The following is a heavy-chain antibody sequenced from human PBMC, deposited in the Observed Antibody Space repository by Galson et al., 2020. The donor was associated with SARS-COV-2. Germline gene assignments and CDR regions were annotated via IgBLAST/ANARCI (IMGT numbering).Heavy chain of an antibody. D-gene: IGHD5-18*01. Sequence: MHWVRQAPGKGLEWVAVISYDGSNKYYADSVKGRFTISRDNSKNTLYLQMNSLRAEDTAVYYCARDAADTAMVSFDYWGQGTLVTVSS. CDR2: ISYDGSNK. V-gene: IGHV3-30*01. J-gene: IGHJ4*02. CDR3: ARDAADTAMVSFDY.